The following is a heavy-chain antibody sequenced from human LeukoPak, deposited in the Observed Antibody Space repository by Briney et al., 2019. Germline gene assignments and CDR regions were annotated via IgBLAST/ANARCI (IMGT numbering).Heavy chain of an antibody. CDR2: IKQDGSEK. CDR1: GFTFDDYA. CDR3: VRDGDTSGYTN. J-gene: IGHJ4*02. Sequence: GGSLRLSCAASGFTFDDYAMHWVRQAPGKGLEWVANIKQDGSEKYYVDSVKGRFTISRDNAKNSLYLQMNSLRAEDTAVYSCVRDGDTSGYTNWGQGTLVTVSS. D-gene: IGHD3-22*01. V-gene: IGHV3-7*01.